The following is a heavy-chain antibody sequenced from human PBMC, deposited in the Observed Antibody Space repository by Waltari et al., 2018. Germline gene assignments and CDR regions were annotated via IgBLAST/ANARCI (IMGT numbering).Heavy chain of an antibody. CDR3: ATQGSEADDLVVVAAAAPYYMDV. J-gene: IGHJ6*03. CDR2: VDPEDGET. V-gene: IGHV1-69-2*01. Sequence: EVQLVQSGAEVKKPGATVKISCKVSGYTFTDYYMHWVQQAPGQGLEWMGLVDPEDGETIYAEKFQGRVTITADTSTDTAYMELSSLRSEDTAVYYCATQGSEADDLVVVAAAAPYYMDVWGKGTTVTVSS. D-gene: IGHD2-15*01. CDR1: GYTFTDYY.